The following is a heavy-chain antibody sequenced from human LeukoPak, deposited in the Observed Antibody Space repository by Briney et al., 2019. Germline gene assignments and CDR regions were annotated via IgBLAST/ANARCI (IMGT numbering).Heavy chain of an antibody. CDR3: AIVRGVTTTFDY. Sequence: SVKVSCKASGGTFSSYAISWVRQPPGQGLEWMGGIIPIFGTANYAQKFQGRVTITTDESTSTAYMELSSLRSEDTAVYYCAIVRGVTTTFDYWGQGTLVTVSS. CDR1: GGTFSSYA. CDR2: IIPIFGTA. J-gene: IGHJ4*02. V-gene: IGHV1-69*05. D-gene: IGHD4-17*01.